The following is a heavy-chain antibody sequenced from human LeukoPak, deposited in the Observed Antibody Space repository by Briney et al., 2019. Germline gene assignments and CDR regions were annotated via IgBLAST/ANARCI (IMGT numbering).Heavy chain of an antibody. D-gene: IGHD3-10*01. Sequence: SETLSLTCSVSGGSISGYYWSWIRQPPGKGLEWIGYIYYSGDTNYNPSLQSRVTVSVDTSKNQFSLKLTSVTAADTAVYYCVRGPYGSGISNWFDPWGQGTLVIVSS. CDR2: IYYSGDT. V-gene: IGHV4-59*01. CDR3: VRGPYGSGISNWFDP. CDR1: GGSISGYY. J-gene: IGHJ5*02.